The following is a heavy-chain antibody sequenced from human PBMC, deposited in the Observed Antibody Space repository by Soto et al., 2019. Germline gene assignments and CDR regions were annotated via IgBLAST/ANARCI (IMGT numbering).Heavy chain of an antibody. V-gene: IGHV3-23*01. Sequence: PGGSLRLSCAASGFTFSSYAMSWVRQAPGKGLEWVSAISGSGGSTYYADSVKGRFTISRDNSKNTLYLQMNSLRAEDTAVYYCAKDLSMVRGVIITTPVYYFDYWGQGTLVTVSS. CDR1: GFTFSSYA. D-gene: IGHD3-10*01. CDR2: ISGSGGST. J-gene: IGHJ4*02. CDR3: AKDLSMVRGVIITTPVYYFDY.